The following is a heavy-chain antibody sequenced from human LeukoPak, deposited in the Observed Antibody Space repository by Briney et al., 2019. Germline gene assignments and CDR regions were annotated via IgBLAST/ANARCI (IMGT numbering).Heavy chain of an antibody. V-gene: IGHV3-23*01. D-gene: IGHD6-19*01. J-gene: IGHJ5*02. CDR3: AKSYSSGWFMGDNWFDP. CDR1: GFTFSSYA. CDR2: ISGSGGST. Sequence: GGSLRLSCAASGFTFSSYAMSWVRQAPGKGLEWVSAISGSGGSTYYADSVKGRFTISRDNSKNTLYLQMNSLRAEDTAVYYCAKSYSSGWFMGDNWFDPWGQGTLSPSPQ.